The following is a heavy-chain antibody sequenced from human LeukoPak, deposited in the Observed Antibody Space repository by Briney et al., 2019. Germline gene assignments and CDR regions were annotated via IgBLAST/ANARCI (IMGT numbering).Heavy chain of an antibody. CDR1: GYTFTGYY. V-gene: IGHV7-4-1*02. Sequence: ASVKVSCKASGYTFTGYYIHWVRQAPGPGLEWMGWMNTNTGNPTYAQGFTGRFVFSLDTSVSTAYLQISSLKTEDTAVYYCAVLSYDSSGYYYPFDYWGQGTLVTVSS. CDR3: AVLSYDSSGYYYPFDY. J-gene: IGHJ4*02. CDR2: MNTNTGNP. D-gene: IGHD3-22*01.